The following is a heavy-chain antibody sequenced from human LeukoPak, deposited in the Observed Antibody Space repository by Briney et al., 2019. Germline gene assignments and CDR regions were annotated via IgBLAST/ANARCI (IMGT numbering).Heavy chain of an antibody. CDR2: INAGNGNT. J-gene: IGHJ6*02. V-gene: IGHV1-3*01. D-gene: IGHD4-17*01. Sequence: GASVKVSCKASGYTFTNYAINWVRQAPGQRLEWMGWINAGNGNTKYSQKFQGRVTITRDTSASTAYMELSSLRSEDTAVYYCARTATVTTGYYYYYGMDVWGQGTTVTVSS. CDR3: ARTATVTTGYYYYYGMDV. CDR1: GYTFTNYA.